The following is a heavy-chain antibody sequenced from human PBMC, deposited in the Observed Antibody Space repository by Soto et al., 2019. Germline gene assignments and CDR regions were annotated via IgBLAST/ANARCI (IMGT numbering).Heavy chain of an antibody. J-gene: IGHJ5*01. CDR1: GFTVSSNY. CDR2: ICSGGST. CDR3: ARDEPYCSRGTCYWGRPDFDS. Sequence: EVQLVESGGGLVQPGGSLRLSCAASGFTVSSNYMSWVRQAPGKGLEWVSVICSGGSTDYADSVKGRFTISRDNSKNTEYLQMNMFRAVNRAVYYCARDEPYCSRGTCYWGRPDFDSWGQGTLVTVSS. D-gene: IGHD2-15*01. V-gene: IGHV3-66*01.